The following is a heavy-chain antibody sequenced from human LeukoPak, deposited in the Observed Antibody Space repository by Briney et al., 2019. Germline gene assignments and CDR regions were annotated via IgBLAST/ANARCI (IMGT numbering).Heavy chain of an antibody. CDR1: GGSISTYY. V-gene: IGHV4-59*01. J-gene: IGHJ6*02. CDR2: IYYTGTT. D-gene: IGHD4-17*01. CDR3: AREDPQTTVPEGMDV. Sequence: SETLSLTCSLSGGSISTYYWSWIRQPPGKGLEWIGYIYYTGTTNYNPSLRSRVTMSVDTSRNQFSLRLSSVTAADTAVYYCAREDPQTTVPEGMDVWGHGTTVIVSS.